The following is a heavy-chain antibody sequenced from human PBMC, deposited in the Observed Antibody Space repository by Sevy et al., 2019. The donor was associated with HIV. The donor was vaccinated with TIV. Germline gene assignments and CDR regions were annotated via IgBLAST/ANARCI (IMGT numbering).Heavy chain of an antibody. CDR2: IYTSGST. Sequence: SETLSLTCTVSGASISGGTYHWSWIRQPAGKGMEWIGRIYTSGSTKYNPSLKSRVTISLDTSKNQFSLKLSSVTAADTAVYYCASEDYGSGLNWGQGTLVTVSS. CDR1: GASISGGTYH. D-gene: IGHD3-10*01. J-gene: IGHJ4*02. V-gene: IGHV4-61*02. CDR3: ASEDYGSGLN.